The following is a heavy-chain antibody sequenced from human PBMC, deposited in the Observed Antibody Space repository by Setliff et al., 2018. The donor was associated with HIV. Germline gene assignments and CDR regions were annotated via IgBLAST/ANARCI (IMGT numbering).Heavy chain of an antibody. CDR2: IIPIFGTA. Sequence: SVKVSCKASGDTFSNYAISWVRQAPGQGLEWMGGIIPIFGTANYAQKFEGRATITADKSTSTAYMEVNSLRFEDTAVYYCARGWATGANSSPLDVWGEGTTVTVSS. D-gene: IGHD6-6*01. J-gene: IGHJ6*04. CDR3: ARGWATGANSSPLDV. V-gene: IGHV1-69*06. CDR1: GDTFSNYA.